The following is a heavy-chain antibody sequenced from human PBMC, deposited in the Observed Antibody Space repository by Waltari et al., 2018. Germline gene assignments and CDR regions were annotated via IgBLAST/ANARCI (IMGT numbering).Heavy chain of an antibody. J-gene: IGHJ4*02. Sequence: QVQLVQSGAEVKKPGASVKVSCKASGYTFTSYYMHWVRQAPGQGLEWMGIINPRGGRTSYAQKVQGRVTMTRDTSTSTVYMELGSLRSEDTAVYYCARGRDTALDYWGQGTLVTVSS. CDR3: ARGRDTALDY. D-gene: IGHD5-18*01. CDR1: GYTFTSYY. V-gene: IGHV1-46*01. CDR2: INPRGGRT.